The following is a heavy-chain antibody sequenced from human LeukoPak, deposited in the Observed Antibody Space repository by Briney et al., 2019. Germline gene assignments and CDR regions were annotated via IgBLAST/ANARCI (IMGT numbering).Heavy chain of an antibody. Sequence: PSETLSLTCTVSGGSISSSSYYWGWIRQPPGKGLEWIGSIYYSGSTYYNPSLKSLVTISVDTSKNKFSLKLSSVTAADTAVYYCARGRDGYTDYWGQGTLVTVSS. V-gene: IGHV4-39*01. CDR2: IYYSGST. D-gene: IGHD5-24*01. CDR1: GGSISSSSYY. J-gene: IGHJ4*02. CDR3: ARGRDGYTDY.